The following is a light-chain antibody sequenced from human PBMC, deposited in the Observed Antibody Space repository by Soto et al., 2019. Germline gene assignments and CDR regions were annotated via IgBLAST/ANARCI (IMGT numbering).Light chain of an antibody. CDR2: GAS. Sequence: DIVMTQSPDSLAVSLGERATINCKSSQRVVESSNNKSYLAWYQQKPGQPPKLLIYGASTRESGVPDRFSGSGSGTDFTLTISSLQAEDVAVYYCQQYYNVPFTFGPGTKVDIK. CDR1: QRVVESSNNKSY. J-gene: IGKJ3*01. V-gene: IGKV4-1*01. CDR3: QQYYNVPFT.